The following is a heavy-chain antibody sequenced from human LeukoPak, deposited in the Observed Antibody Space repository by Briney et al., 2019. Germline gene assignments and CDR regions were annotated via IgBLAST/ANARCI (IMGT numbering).Heavy chain of an antibody. J-gene: IGHJ3*02. CDR3: ARDRGWIQHDI. V-gene: IGHV3-30*04. Sequence: GGSLRLSCAASGFTFSSYAMHWVRQAPGKGLEWVAVISDDGTSKYYADSVKGRFTISRDNAKNSLFLQMNSLRAEDTAVYYCARDRGWIQHDIWGQGTMVTVSS. D-gene: IGHD5-18*01. CDR1: GFTFSSYA. CDR2: ISDDGTSK.